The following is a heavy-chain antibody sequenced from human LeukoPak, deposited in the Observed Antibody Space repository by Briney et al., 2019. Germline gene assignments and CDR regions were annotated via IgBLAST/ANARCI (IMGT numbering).Heavy chain of an antibody. D-gene: IGHD6-19*01. V-gene: IGHV3-7*01. CDR2: ITQDGSEN. J-gene: IGHJ4*02. CDR3: ARDLKRGYSSGRYSWGTGSSNDY. CDR1: GFTFSSYW. Sequence: GGSLRLSCAASGFTFSSYWMSWVRQAPGKGLELLANITQDGSENYYVDSVKGRFTISRDNAKNSLYLQMNSLRAEDTAVYYCARDLKRGYSSGRYSWGTGSSNDYWGQGTLVTVSS.